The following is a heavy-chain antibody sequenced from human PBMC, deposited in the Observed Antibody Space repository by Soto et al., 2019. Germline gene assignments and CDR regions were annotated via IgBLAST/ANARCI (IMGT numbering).Heavy chain of an antibody. D-gene: IGHD6-19*01. CDR3: ARDLSIHSSGLYYFDY. V-gene: IGHV3-33*01. Sequence: GGSLRLSGPASGFTFSSYGMHCVRQAPGKGLEWVAVIWYDGSNKYYADSVKGRFTISRDNSKNTLYLQMNSLRAEDTAVYYWARDLSIHSSGLYYFDYWGQGTVVTVSS. J-gene: IGHJ4*02. CDR1: GFTFSSYG. CDR2: IWYDGSNK.